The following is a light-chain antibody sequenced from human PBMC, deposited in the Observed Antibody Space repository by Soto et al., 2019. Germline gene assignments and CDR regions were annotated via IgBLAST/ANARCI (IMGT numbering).Light chain of an antibody. CDR1: QSVSSK. Sequence: EIVMPQSPATLSVSPGERATLSCRASQSVSSKLAWYQQKPGQAPRLLIYGASTRATGIPARFSGSGSGTEFTLTISSLQSEEFVVDYCQQYNNWPPVTFGGGTKVEIK. V-gene: IGKV3-15*01. CDR3: QQYNNWPPVT. CDR2: GAS. J-gene: IGKJ4*01.